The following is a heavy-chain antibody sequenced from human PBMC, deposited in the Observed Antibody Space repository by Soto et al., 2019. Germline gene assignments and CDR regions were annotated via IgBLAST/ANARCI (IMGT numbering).Heavy chain of an antibody. CDR3: ARGDCSGGSCYSDY. CDR2: INHSGST. CDR1: GGSFSGYY. V-gene: IGHV4-34*01. J-gene: IGHJ4*02. Sequence: QVQLQQWGAGLLKPSETLSLTCAVYGGSFSGYYWSWIRQPPGKGLEWIGEINHSGSTNYNPSLKSRVTISVDTSKNQFSLKLRSVTAADTAVYYCARGDCSGGSCYSDYWGQGTLVTVSS. D-gene: IGHD2-15*01.